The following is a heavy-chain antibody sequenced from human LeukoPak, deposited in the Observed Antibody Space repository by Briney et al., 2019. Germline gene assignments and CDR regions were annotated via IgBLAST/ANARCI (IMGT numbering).Heavy chain of an antibody. CDR2: IYYSGST. CDR3: ATITGTTLAY. CDR1: GGXISSYY. D-gene: IGHD1-20*01. J-gene: IGHJ4*02. Sequence: SETLSLTCTVSGGXISSYYCSWIRQPPGKGLEWIGYIYYSGSTNYNPSLKSRVTISVDTSKNQFSLKLSSVTAADTAVYYCATITGTTLAYWGQGTLVTVSS. V-gene: IGHV4-59*01.